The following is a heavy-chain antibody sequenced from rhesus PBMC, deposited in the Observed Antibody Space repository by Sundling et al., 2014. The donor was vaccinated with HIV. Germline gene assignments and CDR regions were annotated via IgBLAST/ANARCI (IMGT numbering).Heavy chain of an antibody. CDR2: ISSGGGNT. CDR1: GFTFSSYG. J-gene: IGHJ4*01. CDR3: AKADIDTAGPDY. Sequence: EMQLVESGGGLVQPGGSLRLSCAASGFTFSSYGMYWVRQAPGKGLEWISAISSGGGNTYYADSVKGRFTISRDNSKNTLSLQMNSLRAEDTAVYYCAKADIDTAGPDYWGQGVLVTVSS. D-gene: IGHD5-24*01. V-gene: IGHV3S42*01.